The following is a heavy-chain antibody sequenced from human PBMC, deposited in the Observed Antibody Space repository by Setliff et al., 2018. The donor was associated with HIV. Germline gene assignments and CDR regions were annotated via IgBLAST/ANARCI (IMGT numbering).Heavy chain of an antibody. CDR3: ARAPFPVAGFDYFDH. V-gene: IGHV4-39*07. J-gene: IGHJ4*02. D-gene: IGHD6-19*01. CDR2: ISYSENT. CDR1: GGSISGSSHY. Sequence: SETLSLTCTVSGGSISGSSHYWGWIRQPPGKGLEWIGSISYSENTYYNPSLTSRVTISVDTSNNKFSLRLTSVTAADTAIYYCARAPFPVAGFDYFDHWGQGTQVTVSS.